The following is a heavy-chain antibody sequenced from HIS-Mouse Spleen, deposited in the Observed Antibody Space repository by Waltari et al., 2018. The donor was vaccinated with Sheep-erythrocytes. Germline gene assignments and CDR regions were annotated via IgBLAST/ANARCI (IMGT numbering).Heavy chain of an antibody. CDR1: GGSISSSSYY. CDR3: ARLYYYDSSGYYFDY. D-gene: IGHD3-22*01. CDR2: IYYSGRP. V-gene: IGHV4-39*01. J-gene: IGHJ4*02. Sequence: QLQLQESGPGLVKPSETLSLTCTVSGGSISSSSYYWGWIRQPPGKGLEWIGSIYYSGRPYYNPALKGRVTISADTSKNQFYLKLSSVTAADTAVYYCARLYYYDSSGYYFDYWGQGTLVTVSS.